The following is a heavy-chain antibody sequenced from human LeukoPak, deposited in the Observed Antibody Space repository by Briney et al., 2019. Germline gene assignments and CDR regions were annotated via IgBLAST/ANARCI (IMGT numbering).Heavy chain of an antibody. CDR3: ARADAQGDYDGSWFDP. CDR1: GYTFTGYY. D-gene: IGHD4-23*01. Sequence: ASVKVSCKASGYTFTGYYMHWVRQAPGQGLEWMGWINPNSGGTEFAQKFQGRVTMTRDTSISTAYMELSRLRSDDTAVDYCARADAQGDYDGSWFDPWGQGTLVTVSS. V-gene: IGHV1-2*02. J-gene: IGHJ5*02. CDR2: INPNSGGT.